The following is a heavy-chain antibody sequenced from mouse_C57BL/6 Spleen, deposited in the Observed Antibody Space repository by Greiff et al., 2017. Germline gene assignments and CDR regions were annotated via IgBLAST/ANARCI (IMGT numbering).Heavy chain of an antibody. CDR2: IWSDGST. V-gene: IGHV2-6-1*01. Sequence: VMLVESGPGLVAPSQSLSITCTVSGFSLTSYGVHWVRQPPGKGLEWLVVIWSDGSTTYNSALKSRLSISKDNSKSQVFLKMNSLQTDDTAMYYCARQFYGNYVYYAMDYWGQGTSVTVSS. CDR1: GFSLTSYG. CDR3: ARQFYGNYVYYAMDY. D-gene: IGHD2-1*01. J-gene: IGHJ4*01.